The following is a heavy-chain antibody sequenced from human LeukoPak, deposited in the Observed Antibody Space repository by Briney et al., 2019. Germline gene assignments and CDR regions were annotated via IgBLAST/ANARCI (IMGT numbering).Heavy chain of an antibody. CDR2: MSASSGNT. Sequence: ASVKVSCKASGYTFTSYDINWVRQATGQGLEWLGWMSASSGNTGYAQKFQGRVSMTRATPISTAYLELSSLTFEDTAVYYCARTPPKGDIDYWGQGTLVTVSS. CDR3: ARTPPKGDIDY. J-gene: IGHJ4*02. V-gene: IGHV1-8*01. CDR1: GYTFTSYD.